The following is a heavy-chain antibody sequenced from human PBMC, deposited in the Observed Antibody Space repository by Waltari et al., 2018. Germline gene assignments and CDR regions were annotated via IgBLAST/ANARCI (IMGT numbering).Heavy chain of an antibody. CDR1: GDTFSSYA. CDR2: IIPIFGTA. CDR3: ATDLITIFGVVTGYYGMDV. J-gene: IGHJ6*02. D-gene: IGHD3-3*01. Sequence: QVQLVQSGAEVKKPGSSVKVSCKASGDTFSSYAISWVRQAPGQGLEWMGGIIPIFGTAKHEQKFQGRVTITADESTSTAYMELSSLRSEDTAVYYWATDLITIFGVVTGYYGMDVWGQGTTVTVSS. V-gene: IGHV1-69*12.